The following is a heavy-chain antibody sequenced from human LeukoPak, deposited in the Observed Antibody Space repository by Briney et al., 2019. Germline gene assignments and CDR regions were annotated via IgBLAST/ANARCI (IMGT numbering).Heavy chain of an antibody. CDR3: AKRPSAITRRGDAFDI. CDR2: ISGSGGST. V-gene: IGHV3-23*01. CDR1: GFTFSSYA. D-gene: IGHD3-10*01. J-gene: IGHJ3*02. Sequence: GGSLRLSCAASGFTFSSYAMSWVRQAPGKGLEWVSAISGSGGSTYYADSVKGRFTISRDNSKNTLYLQMNSLRAEDTAVYYCAKRPSAITRRGDAFDIWGQGTMVTVSS.